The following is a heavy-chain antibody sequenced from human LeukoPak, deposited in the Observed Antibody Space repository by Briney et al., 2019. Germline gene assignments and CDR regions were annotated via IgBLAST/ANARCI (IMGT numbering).Heavy chain of an antibody. CDR2: ISISGSTI. CDR3: ARGRSIAVAGTGGYYYYGMDV. J-gene: IGHJ6*04. V-gene: IGHV3-48*03. D-gene: IGHD6-19*01. CDR1: GFTFSSYE. Sequence: GGSLRLSCAASGFTFSSYEMSWGRQAPGEGLEWVSYISISGSTIYYADSVTGRFSLSRDHAKHSLYLQMNSLRAEDTDVYYCARGRSIAVAGTGGYYYYGMDVWGKGTTVTVSS.